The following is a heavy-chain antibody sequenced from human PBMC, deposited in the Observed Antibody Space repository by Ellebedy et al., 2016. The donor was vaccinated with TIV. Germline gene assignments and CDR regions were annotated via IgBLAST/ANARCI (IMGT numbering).Heavy chain of an antibody. CDR1: DKSFSGNY. Sequence: SETLSLTXVVSDKSFSGNYWSWIRQSPGKGLEWLGYIYHSGSTYFNPAPKSRVTISVDTSKNQFSLNLSSVTAADTAVYYCARADGATPYAFDVWGQGTMVTVSS. CDR2: IYHSGST. J-gene: IGHJ3*01. D-gene: IGHD4-23*01. V-gene: IGHV4-59*06. CDR3: ARADGATPYAFDV.